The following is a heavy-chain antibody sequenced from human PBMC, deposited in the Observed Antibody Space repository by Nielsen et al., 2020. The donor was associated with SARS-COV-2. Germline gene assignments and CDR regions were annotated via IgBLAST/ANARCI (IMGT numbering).Heavy chain of an antibody. Sequence: GGSLRLSCAASGFTFSSYAMSWVRQAPGKGLEWVSVIYSGGSSTYYADSVKGRFTTSRDNSKNTLYLQMNSLRAEDTAVYYCAKESTYSNYEADAWGQGTLVTVSS. CDR3: AKESTYSNYEADA. D-gene: IGHD4-11*01. CDR1: GFTFSSYA. J-gene: IGHJ5*02. V-gene: IGHV3-23*03. CDR2: IYSGGSST.